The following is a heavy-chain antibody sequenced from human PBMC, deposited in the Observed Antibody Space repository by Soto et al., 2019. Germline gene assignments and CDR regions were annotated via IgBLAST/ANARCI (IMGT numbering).Heavy chain of an antibody. D-gene: IGHD2-21*02. CDR2: MNANNGNT. J-gene: IGHJ4*02. CDR1: GYTFTSYD. CDR3: ARSIVVVTALDY. Sequence: ASVKVSCKASGYTFTSYDINWVRQATGQGLEWMGWMNANNGNTNYSQKFQGRVTITRNTSASTAYMELSSLRSEDTAVYYCARSIVVVTALDYWGQGTLVTVSS. V-gene: IGHV1-8*01.